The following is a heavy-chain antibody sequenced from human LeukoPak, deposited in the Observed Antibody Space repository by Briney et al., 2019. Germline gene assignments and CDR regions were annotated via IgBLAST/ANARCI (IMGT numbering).Heavy chain of an antibody. CDR3: VRGLMYHYDSSGYYLWYAFDI. CDR1: GFSFSNYW. V-gene: IGHV3-74*01. CDR2: INVDGSFT. D-gene: IGHD3-22*01. J-gene: IGHJ3*02. Sequence: PGGSLRLSCAAPGFSFSNYWMEWVRQAPGKGLVWVSRINVDGSFTSYADSVKGRFTISRDNSKNTLYLQMSSLRAEDTAVYYCVRGLMYHYDSSGYYLWYAFDIWGQGTMVTVSS.